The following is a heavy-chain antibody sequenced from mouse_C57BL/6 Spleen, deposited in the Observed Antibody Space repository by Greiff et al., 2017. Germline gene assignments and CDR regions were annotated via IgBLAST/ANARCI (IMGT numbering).Heavy chain of an antibody. V-gene: IGHV5-16*01. J-gene: IGHJ2*01. Sequence: DVKLVESEGGLVQPGSSMKLSCTASGFTFSDYYMAWVRQVPEKGLEWVANSNYDGSSTYYLDSLKSRFIISRYNAKNILYLQLSSLKSEDTATYYCARDQLGFGYWGQGTTLTVSS. D-gene: IGHD4-1*02. CDR1: GFTFSDYY. CDR2: SNYDGSST. CDR3: ARDQLGFGY.